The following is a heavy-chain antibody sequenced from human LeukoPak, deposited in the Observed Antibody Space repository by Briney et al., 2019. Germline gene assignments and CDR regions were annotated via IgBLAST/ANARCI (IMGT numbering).Heavy chain of an antibody. CDR3: AKAPYCSGGSCYSGDAY. CDR2: ISGDGGST. Sequence: GGSLRLSCAASGFTFDDYAMHWVRQAPGKGLEWVSLISGDGGSTYYADSVKGRFTISRDNSKNSLYLQMNSLRTEDTALYYCAKAPYCSGGSCYSGDAYWGQGTLVTVSS. J-gene: IGHJ4*02. CDR1: GFTFDDYA. D-gene: IGHD2-15*01. V-gene: IGHV3-43*02.